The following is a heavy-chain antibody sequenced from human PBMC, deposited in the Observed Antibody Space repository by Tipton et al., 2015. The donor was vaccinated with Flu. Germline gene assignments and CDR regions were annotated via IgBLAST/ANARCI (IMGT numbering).Heavy chain of an antibody. V-gene: IGHV3-73*01. CDR3: TRRSADDSSGYYGY. D-gene: IGHD3-22*01. CDR1: GFTFSGSA. CDR2: IRSRANSYTT. Sequence: SLRLSCAASGFTFSGSAMHWVRQASGKGLEWAGRIRSRANSYTTAYAASVKGRFTISRDDSKNTAYVQMDSLKTEDTAVYYCTRRSADDSSGYYGYWGQGTLVTGSS. J-gene: IGHJ4*02.